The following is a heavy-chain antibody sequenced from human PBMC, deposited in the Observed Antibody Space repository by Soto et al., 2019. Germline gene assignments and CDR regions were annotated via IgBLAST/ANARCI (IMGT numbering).Heavy chain of an antibody. CDR3: ARDLYQLPTMTYYYYGMDV. CDR2: IKQDGSEK. CDR1: GFTFSSYW. J-gene: IGHJ6*02. Sequence: GGSLRLSCAASGFTFSSYWMSWVRQAPGKGLEWVANIKQDGSEKYYVDSVKGRFTISRDNAKNSLYLQMNSLRAEDTAVYYCARDLYQLPTMTYYYYGMDVWGQGTTVTVSS. D-gene: IGHD2-2*01. V-gene: IGHV3-7*03.